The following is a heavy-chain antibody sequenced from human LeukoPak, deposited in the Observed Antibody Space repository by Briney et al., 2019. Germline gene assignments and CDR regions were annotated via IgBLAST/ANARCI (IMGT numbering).Heavy chain of an antibody. V-gene: IGHV3-11*01. J-gene: IGHJ3*02. CDR2: ISSSGSTI. CDR1: GFTVSSNY. CDR3: AREVGLQGHLPNDAFDI. Sequence: GGSLRLSCAASGFTVSSNYMSWIRQAPGKGLEWVSYISSSGSTIYYADSVKGRFTISRDNAKNSLYLQMNSLRAEDTAVYYCAREVGLQGHLPNDAFDIWGQGTMVTVSS. D-gene: IGHD4-11*01.